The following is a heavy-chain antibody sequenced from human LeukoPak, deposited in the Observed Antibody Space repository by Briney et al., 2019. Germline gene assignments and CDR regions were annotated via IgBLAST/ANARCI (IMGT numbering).Heavy chain of an antibody. J-gene: IGHJ4*02. V-gene: IGHV1-2*02. CDR3: ARDERYCNGDNHYPDLGY. CDR2: INLNTGDT. D-gene: IGHD2-15*01. CDR1: GYTFTGYY. Sequence: ASVKVSCKASGYTFTGYYLFWVRQAPGQGLEWMGWINLNTGDTKYGQKFQGRVTLTRDTSIRTTYMELSSLRSDDTAVYYCARDERYCNGDNHYPDLGYWGQGTLVTVSS.